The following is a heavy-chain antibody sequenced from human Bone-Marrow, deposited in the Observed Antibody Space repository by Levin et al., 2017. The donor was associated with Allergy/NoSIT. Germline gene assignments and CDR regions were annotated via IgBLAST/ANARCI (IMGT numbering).Heavy chain of an antibody. V-gene: IGHV3-7*03. CDR2: IKQDGSEK. Sequence: GESLKISCAASGFTFSSYWMSWVRQAPGKGLEWVANIKQDGSEKYYVDSVKGRFTISRDNAKNSLYLQMNSLRAEDTAVYYCARDVSPDWYYYMDVWGKGTTVTVSS. CDR3: ARDVSPDWYYYMDV. J-gene: IGHJ6*03. CDR1: GFTFSSYW. D-gene: IGHD3-9*01.